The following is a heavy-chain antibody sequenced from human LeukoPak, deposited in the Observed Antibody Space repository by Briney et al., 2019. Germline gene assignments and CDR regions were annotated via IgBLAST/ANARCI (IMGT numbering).Heavy chain of an antibody. J-gene: IGHJ4*02. CDR1: GGSISSGGYY. CDR3: AKGYYGSGSYYDW. Sequence: SETLSLTCTVSGGSISSGGYYWSWIRQHPGKGLEWIGYIYYSGSTHYNPSLKSRVTISVDTSKNQFSLKLSSVTAADTAVYYCAKGYYGSGSYYDWWGQGTLVTVSS. V-gene: IGHV4-31*03. D-gene: IGHD3-10*01. CDR2: IYYSGST.